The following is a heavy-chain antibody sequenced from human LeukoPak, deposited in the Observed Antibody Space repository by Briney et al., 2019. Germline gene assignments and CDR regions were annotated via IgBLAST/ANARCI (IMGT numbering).Heavy chain of an antibody. CDR1: GFTFSSYA. V-gene: IGHV3-23*01. D-gene: IGHD3-10*01. Sequence: GGSLRLSCAASGFTFSSYAMSWVRQAPGKGLEWVSAISGSDGRLFYADSVKGRFTISRDNSRNTVFLQMNSLRVEDAAVYYCSKDLTSDFGGDLDPWGQGTLVTVSS. CDR2: ISGSDGRL. J-gene: IGHJ5*02. CDR3: SKDLTSDFGGDLDP.